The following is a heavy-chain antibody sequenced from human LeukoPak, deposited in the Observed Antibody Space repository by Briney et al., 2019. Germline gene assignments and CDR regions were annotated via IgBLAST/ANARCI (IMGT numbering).Heavy chain of an antibody. CDR3: ARGLYCATCYGEGIDY. CDR1: GYTFTGHF. J-gene: IGHJ4*02. D-gene: IGHD2-15*01. V-gene: IGHV1-2*02. CDR2: INPDSGGT. Sequence: ASVKVSCKASGYTFTGHFMHWVRQAPGLGLEWMGWINPDSGGTNYAQKFQGRVTMSRDTSISTAYMELRRLRSDDTAVYYCARGLYCATCYGEGIDYWGQGALVTVSS.